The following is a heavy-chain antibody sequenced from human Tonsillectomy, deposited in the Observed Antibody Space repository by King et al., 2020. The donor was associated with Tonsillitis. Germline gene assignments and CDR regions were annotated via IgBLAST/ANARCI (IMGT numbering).Heavy chain of an antibody. J-gene: IGHJ4*02. D-gene: IGHD2-2*01. CDR3: ARSRSGYFDY. CDR1: GGSISSSSYY. V-gene: IGHV4-39*07. Sequence: QLQESGPGLVKPSETLSLTCTVSGGSISSSSYYWGWIRQPPGKGLEWIVSIYYSGSTYYNPSLKSRVTISVDTSKNQFSLKLSSVTAADTAVYYCARSRSGYFDYWGQGTLVTVSS. CDR2: IYYSGST.